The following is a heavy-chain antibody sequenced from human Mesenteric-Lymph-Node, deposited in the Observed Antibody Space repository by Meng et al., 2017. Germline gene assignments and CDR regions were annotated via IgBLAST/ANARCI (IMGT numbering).Heavy chain of an antibody. D-gene: IGHD3-22*01. Sequence: LDWGPSRLHPPGSMSLPIPDSGDSITNHNWWAWVRHPPGKGLKWIGEIPHRGSSAYNPSLKSRVSMSIDKSKNQFSLKLSSVTAADTAVYYCARVTGKIYYDGSGYPEAFDYWGQGTLVTVSS. CDR3: ARVTGKIYYDGSGYPEAFDY. CDR1: GDSITNHNW. V-gene: IGHV4-4*03. J-gene: IGHJ4*02. CDR2: IPHRGSS.